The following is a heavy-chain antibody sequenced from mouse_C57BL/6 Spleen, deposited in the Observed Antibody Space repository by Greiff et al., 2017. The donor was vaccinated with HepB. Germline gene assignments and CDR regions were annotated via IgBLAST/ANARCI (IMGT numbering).Heavy chain of an antibody. CDR1: GFTFSDYG. J-gene: IGHJ4*01. CDR2: ISSGSSTI. CDR3: ARPTMDY. Sequence: EVKVVESGGGLVKPGGSLKLSCAASGFTFSDYGMHWVRQAPEQGLEWVAYISSGSSTIYYADTVKGRFTISRDNAKNTLFLQMTSLRSEDTAMYYCARPTMDYWGQGTSVTVSS. V-gene: IGHV5-17*01.